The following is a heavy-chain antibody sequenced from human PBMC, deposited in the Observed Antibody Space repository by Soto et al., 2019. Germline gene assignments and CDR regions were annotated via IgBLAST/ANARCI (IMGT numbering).Heavy chain of an antibody. D-gene: IGHD1-26*01. CDR1: GYTFTGYY. CDR3: ARDSAKVRSTYYYYYYGMDV. J-gene: IGHJ6*02. Sequence: GASVKVSCKASGYTFTGYYMHWVRQAPGKGLEWMGWINPNSGGTNYAQKFQGWVTMTRDTSISTAYMELSRRRSDDTAVYSCARDSAKVRSTYYYYYYGMDVWGQGTTVTVSS. V-gene: IGHV1-2*04. CDR2: INPNSGGT.